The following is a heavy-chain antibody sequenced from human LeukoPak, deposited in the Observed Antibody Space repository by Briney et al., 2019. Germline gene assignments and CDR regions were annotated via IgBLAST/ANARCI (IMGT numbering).Heavy chain of an antibody. CDR1: GYTFSGTGWY. V-gene: IGHV1-2*02. D-gene: IGHD3-10*01. CDR2: IHPNNGDT. J-gene: IGHJ4*02. CDR3: ARDGPAQMVDLDY. Sequence: ASGKVSCKASGYTFSGTGWYLYWLRQAPGQGLECMGWIHPNNGDTAYAQKFEGRVAMTRDTSISTAYMELRRLRPDDTAVYFCARDGPAQMVDLDYWGQGTLVTVSS.